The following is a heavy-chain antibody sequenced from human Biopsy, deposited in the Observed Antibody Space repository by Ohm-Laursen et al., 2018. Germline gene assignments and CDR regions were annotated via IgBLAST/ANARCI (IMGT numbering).Heavy chain of an antibody. CDR1: GVTLSGYK. Sequence: SLRLSCTASGVTLSGYKMNWVRQAPGKGLEWVSSISGSSTYIYYADSVKGRFTISRDNAKNSLSLQMNSLRADDTAVYYCAKDRYNYTPIGGFSMDVWGQGTTVTVSS. D-gene: IGHD5-18*01. CDR2: ISGSSTYI. J-gene: IGHJ6*02. CDR3: AKDRYNYTPIGGFSMDV. V-gene: IGHV3-21*01.